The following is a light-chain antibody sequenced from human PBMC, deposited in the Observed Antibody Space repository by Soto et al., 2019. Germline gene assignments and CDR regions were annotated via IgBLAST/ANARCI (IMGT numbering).Light chain of an antibody. CDR3: QQYGSSPT. Sequence: DIVLTQSPGTLSLSPGARATLSCRASQSVSSSYLAWYQQKPGQAPRLLIDGASSRAAGIPDRFSGGGARTVFPPTISRLEPEYVAVYYCQQYGSSPTLGQGTKVDIK. V-gene: IGKV3-20*01. J-gene: IGKJ1*01. CDR2: GAS. CDR1: QSVSSSY.